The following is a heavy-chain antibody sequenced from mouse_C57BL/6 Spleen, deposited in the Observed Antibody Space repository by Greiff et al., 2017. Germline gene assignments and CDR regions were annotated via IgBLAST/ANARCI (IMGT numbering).Heavy chain of an antibody. V-gene: IGHV1-76*01. CDR3: ARSGDGYSYAMDY. J-gene: IGHJ4*01. CDR2: IYPGSGNT. Sequence: VMLVESGAELVRPGASVKLSCKASGYTFTDYYINWVKQRPGQGLEWIARIYPGSGNTYYNEKFKGKATLTAEKSSSTAYMQLSSLTSEDSAVYFCARSGDGYSYAMDYWGQGTSVTVSS. CDR1: GYTFTDYY. D-gene: IGHD2-3*01.